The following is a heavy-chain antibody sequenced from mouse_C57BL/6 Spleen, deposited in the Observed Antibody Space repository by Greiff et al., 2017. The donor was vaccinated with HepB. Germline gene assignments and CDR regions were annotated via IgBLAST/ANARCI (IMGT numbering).Heavy chain of an antibody. J-gene: IGHJ3*01. Sequence: QVQLQQPGAELVMPGASVKLSCKASGYTFTSYWMHWVKQRPGQGLEWIGEIDPSDSYTNYNQKFKGKSTLTVDKSSSTAYMQLSSLTSEDSAVYYCARHDGSGSWFAYWGQGTLVTVSA. CDR3: ARHDGSGSWFAY. D-gene: IGHD1-1*01. CDR1: GYTFTSYW. V-gene: IGHV1-69*01. CDR2: IDPSDSYT.